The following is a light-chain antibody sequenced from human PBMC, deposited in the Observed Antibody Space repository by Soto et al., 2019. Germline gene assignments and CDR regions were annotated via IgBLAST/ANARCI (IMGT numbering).Light chain of an antibody. J-gene: IGKJ2*01. Sequence: EIVLTQSPGTLSLSPGERATLSCRASQSASSSYLAWYQHKPGQAPRLLIYGASSRATGIPHRFSGSGSGTDFTLTISRLEPEDFAVYYCQQYGSSPPYSFGQGTKLEIK. CDR1: QSASSSY. V-gene: IGKV3-20*01. CDR3: QQYGSSPPYS. CDR2: GAS.